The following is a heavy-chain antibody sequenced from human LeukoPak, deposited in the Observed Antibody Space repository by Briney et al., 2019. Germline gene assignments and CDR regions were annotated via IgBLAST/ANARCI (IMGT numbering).Heavy chain of an antibody. Sequence: SETLSLTCTVSGGSISSYYWSWIRQPAGKGLEWIGRIYTSGSTNYNPSLKSRVTISVDTSKNQFSLKLSSVTAADTAVYYCARLIAADVPHFLGKFGYWGQGTLVTVPS. CDR1: GGSISSYY. D-gene: IGHD6-6*01. CDR3: ARLIAADVPHFLGKFGY. CDR2: IYTSGST. V-gene: IGHV4-4*07. J-gene: IGHJ4*02.